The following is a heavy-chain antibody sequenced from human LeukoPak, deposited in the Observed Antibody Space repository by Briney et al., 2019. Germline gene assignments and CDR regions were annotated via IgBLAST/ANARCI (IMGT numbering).Heavy chain of an antibody. D-gene: IGHD3-10*01. CDR2: IYYSGST. Sequence: SQTLSLTCTVSGGSISSGDYYWSWIRQPPGKGLEWIGYIYYSGSTYYNPSLKSRVTISVDTSKNQFSLKLSSVTAADTAVYYCAREAHYGSGQTFDYWGQGTLVTVSS. J-gene: IGHJ4*02. V-gene: IGHV4-30-4*08. CDR1: GGSISSGDYY. CDR3: AREAHYGSGQTFDY.